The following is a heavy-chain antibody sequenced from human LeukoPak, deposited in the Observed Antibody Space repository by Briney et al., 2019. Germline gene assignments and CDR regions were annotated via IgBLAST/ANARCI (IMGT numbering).Heavy chain of an antibody. J-gene: IGHJ4*02. Sequence: GASVKVSCKASGYTFTGYYMHWVRQAPGQGLEWMGRINPNSGGTNYAQKFQGRVTMTRDTYISTAYMELSRLRSDDTAVYYCARVDEWLVLFDYWGQGTLVTVSS. CDR2: INPNSGGT. CDR3: ARVDEWLVLFDY. CDR1: GYTFTGYY. D-gene: IGHD6-19*01. V-gene: IGHV1-2*06.